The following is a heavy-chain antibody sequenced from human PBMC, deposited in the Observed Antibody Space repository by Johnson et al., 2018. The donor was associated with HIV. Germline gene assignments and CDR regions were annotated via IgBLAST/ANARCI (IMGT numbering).Heavy chain of an antibody. J-gene: IGHJ3*02. CDR2: INWNGGST. CDR1: GFTFDDYG. D-gene: IGHD4-17*01. Sequence: EVQLVESGGGVVQPGGSLRLSCAASGFTFDDYGMSWVRQAPGKGLEWVSGINWNGGSTGYADSVKGRFTISRDNSKNTMYLQMNSLRAEDTAVYYCARATVDDYGDYDDAFDIWGQGTMVTVSS. CDR3: ARATVDDYGDYDDAFDI. V-gene: IGHV3-20*04.